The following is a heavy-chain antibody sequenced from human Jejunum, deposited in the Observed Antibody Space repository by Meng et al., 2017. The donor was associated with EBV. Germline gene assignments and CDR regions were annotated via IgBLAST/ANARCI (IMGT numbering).Heavy chain of an antibody. V-gene: IGHV3-74*01. CDR2: IKNDGTDP. CDR3: ARGYRDY. CDR1: GFTFIDYW. J-gene: IGHJ4*02. Sequence: VWLLEPGGGLFQPGGSLGLSCAASGFTFIDYWMHWVRQAPGKGLVWVSRIKNDGTDPYYADSVKGRFTVSRDNAKNTLYLQMNSLRAEDTAIYYCARGYRDYWGRGTLVTVSS. D-gene: IGHD5-18*01.